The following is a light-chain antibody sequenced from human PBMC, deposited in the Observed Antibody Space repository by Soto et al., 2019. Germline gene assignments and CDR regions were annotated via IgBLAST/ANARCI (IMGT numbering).Light chain of an antibody. J-gene: IGLJ1*01. CDR3: SSYTSSSYYV. CDR1: SSDVGGYNY. Sequence: QSVLTQPASVSGSPGQSITISCTGTSSDVGGYNYVSWYQQHPGKAPKTMIYDVSNRPSGVSNRFAGSKSGNTASLTISGLQAEDEADYYCSSYTSSSYYVFGTGTKVTVL. V-gene: IGLV2-14*01. CDR2: DVS.